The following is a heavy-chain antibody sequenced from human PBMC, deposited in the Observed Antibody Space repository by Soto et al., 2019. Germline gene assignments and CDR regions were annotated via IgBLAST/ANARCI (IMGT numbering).Heavy chain of an antibody. J-gene: IGHJ3*02. V-gene: IGHV1-69*13. CDR2: IIFTFGTT. D-gene: IGHD3-22*01. CDR1: GDTFSSYA. CDR3: ARGLTYYYDSRGYYVPDAFDI. Sequence: SVKVSCKASGDTFSSYAISWVRQAPGQGLEWMGGIIFTFGTTNYAQKFQGRLTITADESTSTAYMELSSLRSEDTAVYYCARGLTYYYDSRGYYVPDAFDIWGQGIMVTVSS.